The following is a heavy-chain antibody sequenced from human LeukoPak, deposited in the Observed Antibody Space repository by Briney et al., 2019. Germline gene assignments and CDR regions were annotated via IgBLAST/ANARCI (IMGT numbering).Heavy chain of an antibody. V-gene: IGHV4-59*01. CDR1: GGSISSYY. D-gene: IGHD4-23*01. J-gene: IGHJ4*02. Sequence: SETLSLTCTVSGGSISSYYWSWIRQPPGKGLEWIGYIYYSGSTNYNPSLKSRVTISVDTSKNQFSLKLSSVTAADTAVYYCARTRARIYGGSHIDYWGQGTLVTVSS. CDR3: ARTRARIYGGSHIDY. CDR2: IYYSGST.